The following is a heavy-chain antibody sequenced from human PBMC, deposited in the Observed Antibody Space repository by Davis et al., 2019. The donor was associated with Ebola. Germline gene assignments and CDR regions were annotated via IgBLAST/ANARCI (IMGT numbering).Heavy chain of an antibody. CDR3: ARTYQPYYYYYYMDV. CDR2: ISSSSSYI. V-gene: IGHV3-21*01. CDR1: GFTFSSYS. J-gene: IGHJ6*03. D-gene: IGHD2-2*01. Sequence: GESLKISCAASGFTFSSYSMNWVRQAPGEGLEWVSSISSSSSYIYYADSVKGRFTISRDNAKNSLYLQMNSLRAEDTAVYYCARTYQPYYYYYYMDVWGKGTTVTVSS.